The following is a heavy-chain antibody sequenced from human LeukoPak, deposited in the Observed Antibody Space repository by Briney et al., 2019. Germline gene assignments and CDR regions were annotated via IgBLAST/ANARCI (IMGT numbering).Heavy chain of an antibody. CDR2: IYTSGST. J-gene: IGHJ6*02. Sequence: SETLSLTCTVSGGSISSYYWSWIRQPAGKGLEWIGRIYTSGSTNYNPSLKSRVTMSVDTSKNQFSLKLSSVTAADTAVYYCARDFTYDSSGYHHYYYYYGMDVWGQGTTVTVSS. D-gene: IGHD3-22*01. CDR3: ARDFTYDSSGYHHYYYYYGMDV. CDR1: GGSISSYY. V-gene: IGHV4-4*07.